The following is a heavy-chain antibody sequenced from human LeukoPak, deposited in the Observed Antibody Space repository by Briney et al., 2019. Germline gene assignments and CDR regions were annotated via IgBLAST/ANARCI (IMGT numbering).Heavy chain of an antibody. CDR1: DSSITSTYY. Sequence: SETLSLTCTVSDSSITSTYYWAWFRQPPGKGLEWIATVFRLQTVRTFYNPSLESRVTMSLDPSQNQFSLNLTSVTAADTALYFCARVLHAPYLIDSWGQGTLVTVSS. CDR2: VFRLQTVRT. J-gene: IGHJ4*02. D-gene: IGHD2-8*01. CDR3: ARVLHAPYLIDS. V-gene: IGHV4-38-2*02.